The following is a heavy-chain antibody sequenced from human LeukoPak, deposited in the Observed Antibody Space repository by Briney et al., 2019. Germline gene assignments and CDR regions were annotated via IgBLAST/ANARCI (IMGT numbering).Heavy chain of an antibody. J-gene: IGHJ4*02. Sequence: GGSLRLSCAASGFTVSSNYMSWVRQAPGKGLEWVSVIYSGGSTYYADSVKGRFTTSRDNSKNTLYLQMNSLRAEDTAVYYCARTYDSSGYYDYWGQGALVTVSS. D-gene: IGHD3-22*01. CDR3: ARTYDSSGYYDY. CDR2: IYSGGST. V-gene: IGHV3-53*01. CDR1: GFTVSSNY.